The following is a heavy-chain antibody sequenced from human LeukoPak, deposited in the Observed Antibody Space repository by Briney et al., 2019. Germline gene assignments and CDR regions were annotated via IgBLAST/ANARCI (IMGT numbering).Heavy chain of an antibody. J-gene: IGHJ4*02. CDR1: GFTFSSYW. CDR3: ARGGSSTVIVPFDY. Sequence: GGSLRLSCAASGFTFSSYWMSWVRQAPGKGLEWVANIKQDGSEKYYVDSVKGRFTISRDNAKNSLYLQMNSLRAEDTAVYYCARGGSSTVIVPFDYWGQGTLVTVSS. V-gene: IGHV3-7*01. D-gene: IGHD4-17*01. CDR2: IKQDGSEK.